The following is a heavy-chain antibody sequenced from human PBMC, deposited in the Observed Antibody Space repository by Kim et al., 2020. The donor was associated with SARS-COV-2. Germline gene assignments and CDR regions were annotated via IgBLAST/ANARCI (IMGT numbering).Heavy chain of an antibody. CDR3: AGGGFGVVIGNYYYYGMDV. CDR1: GGTFSSYA. V-gene: IGHV1-69*04. Sequence: SVKVSCKASGGTFSSYAISWVRQAPGQGLEWMGRIIPILGIANYAQKFQGRVTITADKSTSTAYMELSSLRSEDTAVYYCAGGGFGVVIGNYYYYGMDVWGQGTTVTVSS. J-gene: IGHJ6*02. CDR2: IIPILGIA. D-gene: IGHD3-3*01.